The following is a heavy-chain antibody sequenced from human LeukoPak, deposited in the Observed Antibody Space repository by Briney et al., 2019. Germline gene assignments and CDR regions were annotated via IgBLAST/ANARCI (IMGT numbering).Heavy chain of an antibody. D-gene: IGHD7-27*01. V-gene: IGHV3-7*05. CDR1: GFTFSSYA. CDR3: ARFSGLGSNWGRDY. Sequence: GGSLRLSCAASGFTFSSYAMGWVRQAPGKGLEWVANIKQDGSQTQYVDYVKGRFTISRDNSKNSLFLQMNSLRAEDTAVYYCARFSGLGSNWGRDYWGQGTLVTVSS. J-gene: IGHJ4*02. CDR2: IKQDGSQT.